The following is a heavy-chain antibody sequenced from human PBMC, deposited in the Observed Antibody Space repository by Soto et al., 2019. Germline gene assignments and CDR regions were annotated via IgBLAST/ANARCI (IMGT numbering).Heavy chain of an antibody. J-gene: IGHJ4*02. CDR2: MYKTGST. CDR1: GGSISGYY. D-gene: IGHD2-2*02. Sequence: PSETLSRTCTVSGGSISGYYWSWIRQPPGKGLEWIGYMYKTGSTVYNPSFKSRVTISVDTSKNQFSLKLSSVTAADTAVYYCAGTSGTFYTPIDYWGKGTLVTVS. V-gene: IGHV4-59*08. CDR3: AGTSGTFYTPIDY.